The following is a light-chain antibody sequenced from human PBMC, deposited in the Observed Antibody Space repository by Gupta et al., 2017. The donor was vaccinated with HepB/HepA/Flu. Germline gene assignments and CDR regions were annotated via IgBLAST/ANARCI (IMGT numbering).Light chain of an antibody. CDR3: GTWDSSLRVEV. Sequence: QSVFTQPPSVSAAPGQKVTIFCSGSTSNIGNDSVYWYQQFPGTAPRLRIYDSNQRPSGIPDRFSASKSGTSANRGITGLQTGDEAEDDCGTWDSSLRVEVFGGGTKLTVL. CDR2: DSN. V-gene: IGLV1-51*01. J-gene: IGLJ2*01. CDR1: TSNIGNDS.